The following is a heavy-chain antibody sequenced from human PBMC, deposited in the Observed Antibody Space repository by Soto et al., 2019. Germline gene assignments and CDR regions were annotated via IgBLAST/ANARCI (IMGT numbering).Heavy chain of an antibody. CDR1: GFTFSSYS. Sequence: GGSLRLSCAASGFTFSSYSMSWVRQAPGKGLEWVSVIYSGGSTYYADSVKGRFTISRDNSKNTLYLQMNSLRAEDTAVYYCARDRGYSHYWGQGTLVTVSS. J-gene: IGHJ4*02. CDR3: ARDRGYSHY. CDR2: IYSGGST. D-gene: IGHD5-18*01. V-gene: IGHV3-66*01.